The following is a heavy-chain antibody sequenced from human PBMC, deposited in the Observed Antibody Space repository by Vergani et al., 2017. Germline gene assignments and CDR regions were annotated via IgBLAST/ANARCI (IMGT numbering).Heavy chain of an antibody. CDR1: GGSISSYY. V-gene: IGHV4-59*01. D-gene: IGHD3-16*01. CDR3: ARGGGSDWFDP. J-gene: IGHJ5*02. CDR2: IYYSGST. Sequence: QVQLPESGPGLVKHSETLSLTCTVSGGSISSYYWSWIRQPPGKGLEWIGYIYYSGSTNYNPSLKSRVTISVDTSKNQFSLKLSSVTAADTAVYYCARGGGSDWFDPWGQGTLVTVSS.